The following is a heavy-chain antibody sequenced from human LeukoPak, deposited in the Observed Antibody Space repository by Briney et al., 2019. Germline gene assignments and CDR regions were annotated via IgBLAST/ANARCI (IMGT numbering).Heavy chain of an antibody. J-gene: IGHJ4*02. D-gene: IGHD2-2*02. CDR3: ARERCTTAGCDKSFDS. V-gene: IGHV1-2*02. Sequence: ASVKVSCKDSGYSFTDYYMHWVRQAPGQGLEWMGWINPKSGDTKYAQKFQGRITMTRDTSISTSYMDLSRLRSDDTAVYYCARERCTTAGCDKSFDSWGQGTLITVSS. CDR2: INPKSGDT. CDR1: GYSFTDYY.